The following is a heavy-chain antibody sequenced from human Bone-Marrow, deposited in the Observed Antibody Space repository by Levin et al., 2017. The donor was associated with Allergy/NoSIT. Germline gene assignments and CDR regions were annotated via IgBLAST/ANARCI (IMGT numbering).Heavy chain of an antibody. Sequence: ASVKVSCKASGYTFTSYDINWVRQATGQGLEWMGWMNPNSGNTGYAQKFQGRVTMTRNTSISTAYMELSSLRSEDTAVYYCARVPSGSCCNWFDPWGQGTLVTVSS. D-gene: IGHD2-15*01. V-gene: IGHV1-8*01. CDR3: ARVPSGSCCNWFDP. CDR2: MNPNSGNT. CDR1: GYTFTSYD. J-gene: IGHJ5*02.